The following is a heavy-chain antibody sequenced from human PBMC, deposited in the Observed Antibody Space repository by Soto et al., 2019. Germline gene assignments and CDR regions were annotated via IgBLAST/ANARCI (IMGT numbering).Heavy chain of an antibody. V-gene: IGHV3-9*01. CDR1: GFTFDDYA. Sequence: EVQLVESGGGLVQPGRSLRLSCAASGFTFDDYAMHWVRQAPGKGLEWVSGISWNSGSIGYADSVKGRLTISRDNAKNYLYLQMNSLRAEDTALYYCAKGGLTVPAAIRGDAFDIWGQGTMVTVSS. CDR3: AKGGLTVPAAIRGDAFDI. D-gene: IGHD2-2*02. J-gene: IGHJ3*02. CDR2: ISWNSGSI.